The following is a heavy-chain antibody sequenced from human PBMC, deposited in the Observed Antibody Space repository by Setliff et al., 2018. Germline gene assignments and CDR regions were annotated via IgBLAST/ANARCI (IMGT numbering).Heavy chain of an antibody. J-gene: IGHJ6*02. CDR1: GFTFNGYA. Sequence: PGGSLRLSCAASGFTFNGYAMKWVRQVPGKGLEWVAVISSDGNIKFHAESVKGRFTISRDNSKNTQYLQVHSLRVEDTAVYYCAREYYDSSGFSYGMDVWGQGTKVTVSS. V-gene: IGHV3-30-3*01. D-gene: IGHD3-22*01. CDR2: ISSDGNIK. CDR3: AREYYDSSGFSYGMDV.